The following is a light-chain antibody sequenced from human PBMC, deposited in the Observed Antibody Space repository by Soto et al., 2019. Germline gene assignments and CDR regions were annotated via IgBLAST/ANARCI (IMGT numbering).Light chain of an antibody. CDR3: QPSNHWWT. V-gene: IGKV3-15*01. CDR1: QSVSSN. J-gene: IGKJ1*01. CDR2: GAS. Sequence: EIVMTQYPAPLSVSPGERSTLSCRASQSVSSNLAWYQQKPGQAPSLLIYGASTRATGTPDRFSGSGSGTDFTLTISRLEPEDFAVYYCQPSNHWWTFAQGTKVDIK.